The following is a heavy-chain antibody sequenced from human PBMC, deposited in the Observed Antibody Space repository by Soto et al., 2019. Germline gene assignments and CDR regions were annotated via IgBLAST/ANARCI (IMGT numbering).Heavy chain of an antibody. V-gene: IGHV4-31*03. Sequence: TLSLPFTVSGGSISSGGYYWSSIRQHPGKGLEWIGYIYYGGSTYYNPSLKSRVTISVDTSKNQFSLKLSSVTAADTAVYYCAFMVRGVIIVWGQGTLVTVSS. J-gene: IGHJ4*02. CDR3: AFMVRGVIIV. CDR2: IYYGGST. D-gene: IGHD3-10*01. CDR1: GGSISSGGYY.